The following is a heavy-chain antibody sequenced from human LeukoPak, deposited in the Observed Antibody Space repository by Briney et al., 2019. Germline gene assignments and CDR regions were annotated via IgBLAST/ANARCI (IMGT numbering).Heavy chain of an antibody. D-gene: IGHD3-10*01. CDR1: GASISSYY. V-gene: IGHV4-4*07. J-gene: IGHJ5*02. CDR2: INPSGRT. CDR3: ARDLSTYYYGSGSFNWFDP. Sequence: PSETLSLTCSVSGASISSYYWSWIRQPAGKGLEWIGRINPSGRTNNNPSLKSRVTMSVDTSKNQFSLKLNSVTAADTAVYYCARDLSTYYYGSGSFNWFDPWGQGTLVTVSS.